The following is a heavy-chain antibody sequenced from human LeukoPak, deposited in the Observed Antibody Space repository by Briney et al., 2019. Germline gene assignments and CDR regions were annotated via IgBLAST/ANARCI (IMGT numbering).Heavy chain of an antibody. CDR3: ARYPPRVGATRYYYYGMDV. J-gene: IGHJ6*02. V-gene: IGHV1-69*04. Sequence: ASVKVSCKASGGTFSSYAISWVRQAPGQGLEWMGGIIPILGIANYAQKFQGRVTITADKSTSTAYMELSSLRSEDTAVYYCARYPPRVGATRYYYYGMDVWGQGTAVTVSS. D-gene: IGHD1-26*01. CDR2: IIPILGIA. CDR1: GGTFSSYA.